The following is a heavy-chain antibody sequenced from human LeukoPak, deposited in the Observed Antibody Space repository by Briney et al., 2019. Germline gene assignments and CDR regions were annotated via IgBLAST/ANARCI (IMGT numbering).Heavy chain of an antibody. D-gene: IGHD3-3*01. CDR2: INSVGSIT. Sequence: GGSLRLSRAASGFTFSGYLMRWVRHAPGKGLVWVSRINSVGSITCNADSVKGRFTISRDNSQSTLYLLMYRLRGADTGVYFCTKLRFLAWLTDAFDTWGQGTMVTVSS. CDR1: GFTFSGYL. J-gene: IGHJ3*02. V-gene: IGHV3-74*01. CDR3: TKLRFLAWLTDAFDT.